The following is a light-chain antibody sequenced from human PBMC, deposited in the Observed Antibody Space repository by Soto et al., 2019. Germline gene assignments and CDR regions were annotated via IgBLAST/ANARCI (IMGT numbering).Light chain of an antibody. Sequence: EIVLTQSPGALSLSPGEGATLSCRASQAVITGYLAWYQQKPGQAPRLLMYGVSSRPTGSSDRFSGSGSGTEFTLTIIRLEPEDFALYYCQQYGVPPFNFGQGTKLQIK. CDR1: QAVITGY. J-gene: IGKJ2*01. CDR3: QQYGVPPFN. V-gene: IGKV3-20*01. CDR2: GVS.